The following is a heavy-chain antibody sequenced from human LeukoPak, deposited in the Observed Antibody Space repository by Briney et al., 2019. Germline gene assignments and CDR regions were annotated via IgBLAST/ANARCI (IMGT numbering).Heavy chain of an antibody. CDR1: GFTFSSYS. CDR3: ARDKIVGPTKFDS. V-gene: IGHV3-48*01. CDR2: ISSSSSTI. J-gene: IGHJ4*02. D-gene: IGHD1-26*01. Sequence: GGSLRLSCAASGFTFSSYSMNWVRQAPGKGREWVSYISSSSSTIYYADSVKGRFTISRDNAKNSLYLQMNSLRAEDTAVYYCARDKIVGPTKFDSWGQGTLVTVSS.